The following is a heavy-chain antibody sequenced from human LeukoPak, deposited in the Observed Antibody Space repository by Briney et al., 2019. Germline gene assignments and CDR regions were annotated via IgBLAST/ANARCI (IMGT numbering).Heavy chain of an antibody. V-gene: IGHV4-39*07. J-gene: IGHJ4*02. CDR3: ARELAGHYYDSSGYFDY. CDR2: IYYSGST. D-gene: IGHD3-22*01. CDR1: GGSISSYY. Sequence: PSETLSLTCTVSGGSISSYYWSWIRQPPGKGLEWIGSIYYSGSTYYNPSLKSRVTISVDTSKNQFSLKLTSVTAADTAVYYCARELAGHYYDSSGYFDYWGQGTLVTVSS.